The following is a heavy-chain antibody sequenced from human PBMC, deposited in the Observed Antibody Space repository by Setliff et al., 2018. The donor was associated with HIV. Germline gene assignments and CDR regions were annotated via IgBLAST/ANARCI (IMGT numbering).Heavy chain of an antibody. CDR2: IIPIFGTA. D-gene: IGHD3-22*01. V-gene: IGHV1-69*05. CDR1: GYTFTSYA. CDR3: VKDQRPYYYDSSGYYGWSFAFHV. J-gene: IGHJ3*01. Sequence: SVKVSCKASGYTFTSYAISWVRQAPGQGLEWMGGIIPIFGTANYAQKFQGRVTITTDESTSTAYMELSSLRAEDTALYYCVKDQRPYYYDSSGYYGWSFAFHVWGQGTMVTVSS.